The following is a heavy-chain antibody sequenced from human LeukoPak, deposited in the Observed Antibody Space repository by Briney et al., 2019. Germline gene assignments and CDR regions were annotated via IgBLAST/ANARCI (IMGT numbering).Heavy chain of an antibody. CDR2: IYYSGST. J-gene: IGHJ4*02. Sequence: SETLSLTCTVSGGSISSSSYYWGWIRQPPGKGLEWIGSIYYSGSTYYNPSLKSRVTISVDTSKNQFSLKLSSVTAADTAVYYRARLAYSSGWYSDYWGQGTLVTVSS. CDR3: ARLAYSSGWYSDY. V-gene: IGHV4-39*01. CDR1: GGSISSSSYY. D-gene: IGHD6-19*01.